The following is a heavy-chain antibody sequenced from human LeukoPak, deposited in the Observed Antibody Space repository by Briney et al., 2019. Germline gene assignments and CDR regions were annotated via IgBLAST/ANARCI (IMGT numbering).Heavy chain of an antibody. Sequence: SETLSLTCTVSGGSISSSSYYWGWIRQPPGKGLEWIGSIYYSGSTYYNPSLKSRVTISVDTSKNQFSLRLRSVTAADTAVYYCAREPQYYYDYWYFDLWGRGTLVTVSS. J-gene: IGHJ2*01. CDR3: AREPQYYYDYWYFDL. CDR1: GGSISSSSYY. CDR2: IYYSGST. V-gene: IGHV4-39*07. D-gene: IGHD3-22*01.